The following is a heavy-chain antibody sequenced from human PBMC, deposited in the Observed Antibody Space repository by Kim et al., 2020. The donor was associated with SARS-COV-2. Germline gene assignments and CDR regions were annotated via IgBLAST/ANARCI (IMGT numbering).Heavy chain of an antibody. CDR3: ASTLGGVIVTLDY. D-gene: IGHD3-16*02. V-gene: IGHV3-48*03. Sequence: SADSLTGRFTISRDNAKNSLYLQRNSLSAEDTAVYYCASTLGGVIVTLDYWGQGTLVTVSS. J-gene: IGHJ4*02.